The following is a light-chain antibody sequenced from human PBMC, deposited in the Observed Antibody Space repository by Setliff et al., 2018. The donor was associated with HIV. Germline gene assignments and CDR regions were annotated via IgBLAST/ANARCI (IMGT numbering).Light chain of an antibody. Sequence: QSVLTQPPSASGSPGQSVTIYCTGTSSDSGYNTYNYVSWYQKHTGKAPNLIIYEVSKRPSGVPARFYGSKSGNTASLTVSGLLHEDEADYYCISYAGSDTLYGVGSGTKV. CDR1: SSDSGYNTYNY. J-gene: IGLJ1*01. CDR3: ISYAGSDTLYG. V-gene: IGLV2-8*01. CDR2: EVS.